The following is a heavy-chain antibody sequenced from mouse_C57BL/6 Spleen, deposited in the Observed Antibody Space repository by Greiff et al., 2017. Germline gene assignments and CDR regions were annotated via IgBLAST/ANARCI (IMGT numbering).Heavy chain of an antibody. D-gene: IGHD1-1*01. CDR1: GYTFTSYW. J-gene: IGHJ2*01. CDR2: IDPSDSYT. Sequence: QVQLQQSGAELVRPGTSVKLSCKASGYTFTSYWMHWVKQRPGQGLEWIGVIDPSDSYTNYNQKFKGKATLTVDTSSSTAYMQLSSLTSEDSAVYYCARGGTTDYSDYWGKGTTLTVSS. CDR3: ARGGTTDYSDY. V-gene: IGHV1-59*01.